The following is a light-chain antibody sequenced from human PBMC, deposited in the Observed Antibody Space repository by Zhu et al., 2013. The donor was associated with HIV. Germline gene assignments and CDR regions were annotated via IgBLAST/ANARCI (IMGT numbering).Light chain of an antibody. CDR1: HSISSY. Sequence: DIQMTQSPSSLSASVGDRVTITCRASHSISSYLNWYQQKPGKAPKLLIYAASTLQSGVPSRFSGSGSGTHFTLTISCLQSEDFATYYCQQYYTYPRTFGQGTKVEVK. CDR3: QQYYTYPRT. CDR2: AAS. J-gene: IGKJ1*01. V-gene: IGKV1-39*01.